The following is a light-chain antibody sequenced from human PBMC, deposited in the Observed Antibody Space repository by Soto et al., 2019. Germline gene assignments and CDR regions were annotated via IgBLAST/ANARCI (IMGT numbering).Light chain of an antibody. CDR2: LAS. V-gene: IGKV3-11*01. Sequence: EIVLTQSPATLSSFPGDRVTLSCRASQAVNTRLAWYQHRPGQAPRLLIYLASNRAAGVPARFSGSGSGTDFTLTISDVEPEDFAVYYCQQYHNWPPLTFGGGTKVEIK. CDR1: QAVNTR. CDR3: QQYHNWPPLT. J-gene: IGKJ4*01.